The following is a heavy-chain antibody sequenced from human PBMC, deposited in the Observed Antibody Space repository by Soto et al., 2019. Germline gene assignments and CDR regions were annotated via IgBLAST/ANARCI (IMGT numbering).Heavy chain of an antibody. CDR2: INHSGST. Sequence: SETLSLTCAVYGGSFSGYYWSWIRQPPGKGLEWIGEINHSGSTNYNPSLKSRVTISVDTSKNQFSLKLSSVTAADTAVYYCARGRYLNGYSYGKFDYWGQGTLVTVSS. J-gene: IGHJ4*02. CDR1: GGSFSGYY. CDR3: ARGRYLNGYSYGKFDY. V-gene: IGHV4-34*01. D-gene: IGHD5-18*01.